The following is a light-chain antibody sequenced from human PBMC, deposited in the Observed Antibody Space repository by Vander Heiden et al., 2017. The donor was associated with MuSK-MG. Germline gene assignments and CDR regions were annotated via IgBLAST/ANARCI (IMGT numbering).Light chain of an antibody. CDR3: CSYAGSSTGV. Sequence: QSALTQPASVSGSPGQSITIPCTGTSSDVGSYNLVSWYQQHPGKAPKLMIYEVSKRPSGVSNRFSGSKSGNTASLTISGLQAEDEADYYCCSYAGSSTGVFGGGTKLTVL. CDR1: SSDVGSYNL. CDR2: EVS. J-gene: IGLJ2*01. V-gene: IGLV2-23*02.